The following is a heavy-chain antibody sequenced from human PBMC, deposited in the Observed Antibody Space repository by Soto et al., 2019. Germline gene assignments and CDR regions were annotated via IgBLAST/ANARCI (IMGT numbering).Heavy chain of an antibody. J-gene: IGHJ3*02. D-gene: IGHD3-10*01. V-gene: IGHV3-7*02. Sequence: EVQLVESGGGLVQPGGSLRLSCAASGFSFSSHWMSWVHQAPGKGLEWVANIQQVGSHKYYVDSVKGRFTISRDNAKNSLFLQMSGLRAEDTAVYFCATISGSGSEAAFDIWGQGTMVIVSS. CDR3: ATISGSGSEAAFDI. CDR1: GFSFSSHW. CDR2: IQQVGSHK.